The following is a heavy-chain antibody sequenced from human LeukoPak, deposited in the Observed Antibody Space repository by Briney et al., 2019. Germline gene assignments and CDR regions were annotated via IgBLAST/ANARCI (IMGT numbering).Heavy chain of an antibody. V-gene: IGHV4-59*08. Sequence: SETLSLTCTVSGGSISSYYWSWIRQPPGKGLEWIGYIYYSGSTNYNPSLKSRVTISVDTSKNQFSLKLTSVTAADTAVYYCARQGDGYNLGLNYWGQGTLVTVSS. D-gene: IGHD5-24*01. CDR2: IYYSGST. J-gene: IGHJ4*02. CDR1: GGSISSYY. CDR3: ARQGDGYNLGLNY.